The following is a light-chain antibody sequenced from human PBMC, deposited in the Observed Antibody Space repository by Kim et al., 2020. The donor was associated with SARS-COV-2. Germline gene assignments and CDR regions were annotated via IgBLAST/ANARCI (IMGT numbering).Light chain of an antibody. V-gene: IGKV3-15*01. CDR2: GAS. CDR3: QQYNNWPPMYT. Sequence: QGERATLSCRASQSVSSNLAWYQQKPGQAPRLLIYGASTRATGIPARFSGSGSGTEFTLTISSLQSEDFAVYYCQQYNNWPPMYTFGQGTKLEIK. J-gene: IGKJ2*01. CDR1: QSVSSN.